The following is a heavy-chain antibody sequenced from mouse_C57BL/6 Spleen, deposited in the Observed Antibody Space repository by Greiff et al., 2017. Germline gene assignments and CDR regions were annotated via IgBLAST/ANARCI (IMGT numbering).Heavy chain of an antibody. J-gene: IGHJ2*01. CDR3: ARRGPYRVKDYYFDY. V-gene: IGHV1-22*01. Sequence: EVKLMESGPELVKPGASVKMSCKASGYTFTDYNMHWVKQSHGKSLEWIGYINPNNGGTSYNQKFKGKATLTVNKSSSTAYMELRSLTSEDSAVYYCARRGPYRVKDYYFDYWGQGTTLTVSS. CDR2: INPNNGGT. CDR1: GYTFTDYN. D-gene: IGHD2-10*01.